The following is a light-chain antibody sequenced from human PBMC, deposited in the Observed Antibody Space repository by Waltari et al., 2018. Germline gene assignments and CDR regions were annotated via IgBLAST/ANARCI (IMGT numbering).Light chain of an antibody. J-gene: IGKJ2*01. CDR3: QQYNNWPPYT. Sequence: DIQVTQSPSSLSASVGDRVTITCRASQSISIYLNWYQQKPGKAPKLLISAASSLQGGVPSRFSGSGSGTDFTLTISSLQSEDFAVYYCQQYNNWPPYTFGQGTKLEIK. CDR1: QSISIY. CDR2: AAS. V-gene: IGKV1-39*01.